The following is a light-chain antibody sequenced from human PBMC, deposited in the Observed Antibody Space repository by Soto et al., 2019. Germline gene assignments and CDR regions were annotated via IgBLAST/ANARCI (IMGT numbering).Light chain of an antibody. J-gene: IGLJ1*01. CDR1: SSDVGGYEF. CDR2: DVS. Sequence: QSALTQPASVSGSPGQSITISCTGTSSDVGGYEFVSWYQQHPDNAPKLIIYDVSDRPSGESSRFSGSKSANTASLTISGLQAEHEADYYCSSYTSSGTYVFGTGTKVTVL. V-gene: IGLV2-14*01. CDR3: SSYTSSGTYV.